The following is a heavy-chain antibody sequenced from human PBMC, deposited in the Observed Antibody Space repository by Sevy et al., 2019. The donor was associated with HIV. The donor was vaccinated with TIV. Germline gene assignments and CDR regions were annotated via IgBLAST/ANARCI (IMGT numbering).Heavy chain of an antibody. CDR2: IYYSGST. J-gene: IGHJ2*01. CDR1: GGSISSGGYY. CDR3: ARDRDYYDSSGYHNWYFDL. D-gene: IGHD3-22*01. Sequence: SETLSLTCTVSGGSISSGGYYWSWIRQHPGKGLEWIGYIYYSGSTYYNPSLKSRVTISVHTSKNQFSLKLSSVTAADTAVYYCARDRDYYDSSGYHNWYFDLWGRGTLVTVSS. V-gene: IGHV4-31*03.